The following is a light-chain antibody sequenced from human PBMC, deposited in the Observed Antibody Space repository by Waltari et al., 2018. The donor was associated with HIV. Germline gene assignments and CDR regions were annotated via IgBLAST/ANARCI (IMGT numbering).Light chain of an antibody. CDR2: GTS. V-gene: IGLV1-40*01. CDR3: QSYDSSLSGYV. CDR1: SSNIGAGYD. J-gene: IGLJ1*01. Sequence: QSVLTQPPSVSGAPGQRVTIPCTGRSSNIGAGYDVHWYQQLPGHAPKLLIYGTSNRPSGVPDRFSGSKSGTSASLAITGLQAEDEADYYCQSYDSSLSGYVFGTGTKVTVL.